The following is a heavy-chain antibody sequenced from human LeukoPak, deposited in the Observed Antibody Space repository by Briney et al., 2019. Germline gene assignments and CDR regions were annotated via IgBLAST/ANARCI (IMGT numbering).Heavy chain of an antibody. D-gene: IGHD6-13*01. CDR2: VYYRGST. CDR1: GGSISSYF. CDR3: ARDMTRAVPIPGTYYYAYAMDV. J-gene: IGHJ6*02. V-gene: IGHV4-59*01. Sequence: SETLSLTCTVSGGSISSYFWNWFRNSPGKGLEWVGYVYYRGSTNYNPSLKSRVTISVDTSKNQFSLELSSVTAADTAVYYCARDMTRAVPIPGTYYYAYAMDVWGQGTTVTVSS.